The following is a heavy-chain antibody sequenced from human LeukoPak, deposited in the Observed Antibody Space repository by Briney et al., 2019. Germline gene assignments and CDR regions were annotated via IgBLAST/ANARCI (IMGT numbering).Heavy chain of an antibody. J-gene: IGHJ4*02. V-gene: IGHV1-18*01. CDR1: GYTFTNYG. Sequence: ASVKVSCKASGYTFTNYGISWVRQAPGRGLEWMGWISAYNGNTNYAQKLQGRVTMTTDTSTSTGYMELRSLRSDDTAVYYCATRYSSSWFDYWGQGTLVTVSS. D-gene: IGHD6-13*01. CDR2: ISAYNGNT. CDR3: ATRYSSSWFDY.